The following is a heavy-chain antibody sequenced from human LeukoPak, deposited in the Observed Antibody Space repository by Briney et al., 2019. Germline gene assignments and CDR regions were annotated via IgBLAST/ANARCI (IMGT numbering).Heavy chain of an antibody. D-gene: IGHD1-1*01. J-gene: IGHJ5*02. CDR3: ARDQVGTTMMAWFDP. CDR1: GGSISSYN. V-gene: IGHV4-59*01. CDR2: IYYSGST. Sequence: SETLSLTCTVSGGSISSYNWSWIRQPPGKGLEWIGYIYYSGSTNYNPSLKSRVTISVDTSKNQFSLKLSSVAAADTAVYYCARDQVGTTMMAWFDPWGQGTLVTVAS.